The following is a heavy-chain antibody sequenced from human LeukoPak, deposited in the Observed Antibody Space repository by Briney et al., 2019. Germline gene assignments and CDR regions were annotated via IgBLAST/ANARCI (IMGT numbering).Heavy chain of an antibody. CDR2: ISGSGGST. CDR1: GFTFSSYA. Sequence: GGSLRLSCAASGFTFSSYAMSWVRQAPGKGLEWVSAISGSGGSTYYADSVKGRFTISRDNAKNSLYLQMNSLRAEDTAVYYCARVTPNYYDSSGYSFDYWGQGTLVTVSS. D-gene: IGHD3-22*01. CDR3: ARVTPNYYDSSGYSFDY. V-gene: IGHV3-23*01. J-gene: IGHJ4*02.